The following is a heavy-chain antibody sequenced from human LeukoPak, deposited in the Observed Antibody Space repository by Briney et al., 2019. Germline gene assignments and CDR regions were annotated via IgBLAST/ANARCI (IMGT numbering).Heavy chain of an antibody. V-gene: IGHV5-51*01. J-gene: IGHJ5*02. D-gene: IGHD4-17*01. CDR3: ARHQIRYGDYVTNWFDP. CDR1: GYSFTSYW. CDR2: IYPGDSDT. Sequence: GESLQISCKGSGYSFTSYWIGWVRQMPGKGLEWMGIIYPGDSDTRYSPSFQGQVTISADKSISTAYLQWSSLKASDTAMYYCARHQIRYGDYVTNWFDPWGQGTLVTVSS.